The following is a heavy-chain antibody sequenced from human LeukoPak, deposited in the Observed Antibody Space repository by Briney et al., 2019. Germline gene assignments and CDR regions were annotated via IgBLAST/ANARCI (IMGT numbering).Heavy chain of an antibody. J-gene: IGHJ4*02. V-gene: IGHV3-33*01. CDR1: GFTFSSYG. Sequence: PGGSLRLSCAASGFTFSSYGMHWVRQAPGKGLEWVAVIWYDGSNDYYADSVKGRFTISRDNSKNTLYLQMNSLRAEDTAVYYCARGGANDFWSGYYLWGQGTLVTVSS. D-gene: IGHD3-3*01. CDR3: ARGGANDFWSGYYL. CDR2: IWYDGSND.